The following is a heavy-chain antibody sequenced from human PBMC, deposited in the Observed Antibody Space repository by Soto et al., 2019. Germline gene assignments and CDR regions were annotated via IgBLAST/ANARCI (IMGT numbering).Heavy chain of an antibody. Sequence: QVQLVQSGAELKKPGSSVKVSCKASGGTFSTYAINWVRQAPGQGLEWMGGILPILGPPNYAQKFKGRVTIAADDSTSTAYMELTSLRSEDTATYYCARVGGGAYNSWGQGTLVTVSS. V-gene: IGHV1-69*01. D-gene: IGHD3-10*01. CDR3: ARVGGGAYNS. J-gene: IGHJ4*02. CDR1: GGTFSTYA. CDR2: ILPILGPP.